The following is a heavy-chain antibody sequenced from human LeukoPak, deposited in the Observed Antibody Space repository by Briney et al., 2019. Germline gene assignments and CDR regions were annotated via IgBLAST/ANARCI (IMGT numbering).Heavy chain of an antibody. CDR2: ISYDGSNK. V-gene: IGHV3-30*18. CDR1: GFTFSSYG. D-gene: IGHD3-22*01. CDR3: AKAEYYYDSSGYFPDDYFDS. J-gene: IGHJ4*02. Sequence: GGSLSLSCAASGFTFSSYGMHWVRQAPGKGLEWVAVISYDGSNKYYADSVKGRFTISRDNSKNTLYLQMNSLRAEDTAVYYCAKAEYYYDSSGYFPDDYFDSWGQGTLVPVS.